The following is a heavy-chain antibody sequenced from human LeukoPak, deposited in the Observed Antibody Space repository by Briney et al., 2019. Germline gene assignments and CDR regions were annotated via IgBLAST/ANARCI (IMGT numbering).Heavy chain of an antibody. D-gene: IGHD1-26*01. V-gene: IGHV1-8*01. Sequence: ASVKVSCKASGYTFTSYDINWVRQATGQGLEWMGWMDPNSGNTGYAQKFQGRVTMTRNTSISTAYMELSSLRSEDTAVYYCARARRGWDRAHRYYYYGMDVWGQGTLVTVSS. CDR2: MDPNSGNT. CDR3: ARARRGWDRAHRYYYYGMDV. CDR1: GYTFTSYD. J-gene: IGHJ6*02.